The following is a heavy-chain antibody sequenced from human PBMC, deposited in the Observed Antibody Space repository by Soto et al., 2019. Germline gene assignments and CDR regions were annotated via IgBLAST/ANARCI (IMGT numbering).Heavy chain of an antibody. D-gene: IGHD3-10*02. CDR3: ARLVPVFYMDV. CDR1: GASVSSSSYY. Sequence: SETLSLTCTVSGASVSSSSYYWGWIRQPPGKGLDWIASMFYSGSTEYNPSLKSRVTISVDTSKNQFSLKLTSVTAADTAVYYCARLVPVFYMDVWGKGTTVTVSS. J-gene: IGHJ6*03. V-gene: IGHV4-39*01. CDR2: MFYSGST.